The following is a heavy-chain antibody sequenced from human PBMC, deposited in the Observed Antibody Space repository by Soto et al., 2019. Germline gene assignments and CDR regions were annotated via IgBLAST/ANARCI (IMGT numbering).Heavy chain of an antibody. V-gene: IGHV4-39*01. Sequence: QLQLQESGPGLVKPSETLSLTCTVSGGSISSSSYYWAWIRQPPGKGLEWIGSIYYSGTTYYNPSLKSRVTRSADTSNNKCSLKLNSVTAVDTAVYVCAAPNCYYYFAMDVWGQGTTVTVSS. CDR2: IYYSGTT. CDR3: AAPNCYYYFAMDV. CDR1: GGSISSSSYY. J-gene: IGHJ6*02.